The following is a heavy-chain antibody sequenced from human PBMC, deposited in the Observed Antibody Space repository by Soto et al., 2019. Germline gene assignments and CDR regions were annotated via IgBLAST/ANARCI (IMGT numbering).Heavy chain of an antibody. CDR3: ARGIGRGLWFGEPWYFDL. V-gene: IGHV4-59*01. J-gene: IGHJ2*01. Sequence: SETLSLTCTVSGGSISSCYWSWIRQPPGKGLVWIGYIYYSGSTNYNPSLKSRVTISVDTSKNQFSLKLSSVTAADTAVYYCARGIGRGLWFGEPWYFDLWGRGTLVTVSS. D-gene: IGHD3-10*01. CDR1: GGSISSCY. CDR2: IYYSGST.